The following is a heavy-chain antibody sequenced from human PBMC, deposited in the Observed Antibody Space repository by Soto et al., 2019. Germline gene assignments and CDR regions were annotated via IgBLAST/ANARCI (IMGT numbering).Heavy chain of an antibody. J-gene: IGHJ4*02. CDR2: INPNNGGF. CDR1: GYTFTGYY. V-gene: IGHV1-2*02. D-gene: IGHD3-22*01. CDR3: ARGWHYYDSSGHYLAY. Sequence: ASVKVSCKASGYTFTGYYVHWLRQAPGQGLGWMGWINPNNGGFNYAQEFQGRVTLTRDTSVSTVYMDLSRLTSDDTAVYYCARGWHYYDSSGHYLAYWGQGTLVTVSS.